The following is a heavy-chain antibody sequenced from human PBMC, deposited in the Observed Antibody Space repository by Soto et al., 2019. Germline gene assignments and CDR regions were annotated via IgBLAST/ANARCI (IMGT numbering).Heavy chain of an antibody. J-gene: IGHJ3*02. D-gene: IGHD1-26*01. CDR3: ARGGSNAWQVALDI. V-gene: IGHV4-34*01. Sequence: QLQQWGAGLLKPSETLSLACVVSGGSFSTYYYNWIRQSPGKGLEWIGEINHSGNNNYSPSLKSRVTMSLDTSKNQFSLKMTSVTAADTAVYYCARGGSNAWQVALDIWGQGTMVTVSS. CDR1: GGSFSTYY. CDR2: INHSGNN.